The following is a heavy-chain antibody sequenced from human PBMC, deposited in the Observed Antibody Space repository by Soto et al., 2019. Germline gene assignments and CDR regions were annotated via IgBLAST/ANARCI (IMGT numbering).Heavy chain of an antibody. CDR1: GAFISGYD. Sequence: LETVSLTCTVSGAFISGYDWSWIRQPAGKGLEWIGRIYTSGSTKYSPSLKSRATMSVDTPKKQFSLKLNSVTAADTAVYYCARESTVAGTDNWFDSWGQGTLVTVSS. V-gene: IGHV4-4*07. D-gene: IGHD6-13*01. J-gene: IGHJ5*01. CDR3: ARESTVAGTDNWFDS. CDR2: IYTSGST.